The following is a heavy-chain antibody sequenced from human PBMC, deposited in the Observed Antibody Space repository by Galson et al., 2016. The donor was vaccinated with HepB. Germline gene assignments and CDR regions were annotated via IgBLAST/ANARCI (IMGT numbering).Heavy chain of an antibody. CDR3: AKDREWLRDTSDDRCSL. Sequence: HWVRQAAGKGLECVAVISYDGRDKYHADSVKGRFTIYRDNSKNTLDLQMNSLRTEDTALYYCAKDREWLRDTSDDRCSLWGQGTLVTVSS. J-gene: IGHJ4*02. V-gene: IGHV3-30*18. CDR2: ISYDGRDK. D-gene: IGHD3-3*01.